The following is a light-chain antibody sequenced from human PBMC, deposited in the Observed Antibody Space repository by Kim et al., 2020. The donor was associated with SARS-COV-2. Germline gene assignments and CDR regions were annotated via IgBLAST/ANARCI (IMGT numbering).Light chain of an antibody. V-gene: IGLV3-21*04. CDR2: YDS. CDR3: QVWDIDVV. J-gene: IGLJ2*01. CDR1: NIGSKS. Sequence: LTQPPSVSVAPGKTARITCGGNNIGSKSVHWYQQKPGQAPVLVIYYDSDRPSGIPERFSGSNSGNTATLTISRVEAGDEADYYCQVWDIDVVFGGGTQLTVL.